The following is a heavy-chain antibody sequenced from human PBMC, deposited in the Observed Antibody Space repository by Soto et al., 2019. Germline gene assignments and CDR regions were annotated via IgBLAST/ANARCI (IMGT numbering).Heavy chain of an antibody. D-gene: IGHD2-21*02. J-gene: IGHJ4*02. CDR1: GDSISSSSYY. Sequence: ETLSLTCTVPGDSISSSSYYWVWLRPPPGKGLEWIGSIYYSGSTYNNPSLRTRVSMSIDTSKDQFSLKLKSVTAADTALYFCARQRTSVVTQAYFDVWGPGSLVNVSS. CDR2: IYYSGST. V-gene: IGHV4-39*01. CDR3: ARQRTSVVTQAYFDV.